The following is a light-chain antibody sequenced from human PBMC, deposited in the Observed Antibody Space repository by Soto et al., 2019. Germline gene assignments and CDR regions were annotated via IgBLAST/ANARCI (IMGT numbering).Light chain of an antibody. V-gene: IGKV3-20*01. Sequence: ETVMTQSPATLPVSPGERATLSCRASQTVSSNLAWYQQKPGQSPRLLIYGASIRAAGIPDRFGGSGSGTDFTLTISRLEPEDFAVYYCQQYGDSPLFGPGTKVDIK. CDR1: QTVSSN. CDR3: QQYGDSPL. CDR2: GAS. J-gene: IGKJ3*01.